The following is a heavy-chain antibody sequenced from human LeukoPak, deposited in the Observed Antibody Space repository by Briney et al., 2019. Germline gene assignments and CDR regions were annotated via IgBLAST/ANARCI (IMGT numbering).Heavy chain of an antibody. D-gene: IGHD2-8*02. Sequence: GGSLRLSCAASGFTFSSYWMSWVRQAPGKGLEWVANIKQDGSEKYYVDSVKGRFTISRDSAKNSLYLQMNSLRAEDTAVYYCARSLVGKLRDYFDYWGQGTLVTVSS. CDR3: ARSLVGKLRDYFDY. V-gene: IGHV3-7*01. CDR2: IKQDGSEK. CDR1: GFTFSSYW. J-gene: IGHJ4*02.